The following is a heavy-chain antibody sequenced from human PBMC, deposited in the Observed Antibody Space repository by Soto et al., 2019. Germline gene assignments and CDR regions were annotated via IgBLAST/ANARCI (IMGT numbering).Heavy chain of an antibody. CDR1: GFTFSSYS. CDR2: ISRNSSKK. J-gene: IGHJ4*02. Sequence: GGSLRLSCAASGFTFSSYSMNWVRQAPGKGLEWVANISRNSSKKYYADSVKGRFTISRDNAKNSLYLQMNSLRAEDTAVYYCARDPGVAGTHLFDYWGQGTLVTVSS. D-gene: IGHD6-19*01. CDR3: ARDPGVAGTHLFDY. V-gene: IGHV3-48*04.